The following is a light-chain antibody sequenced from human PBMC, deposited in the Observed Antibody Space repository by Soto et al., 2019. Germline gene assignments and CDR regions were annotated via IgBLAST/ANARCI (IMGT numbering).Light chain of an antibody. J-gene: IGKJ1*01. CDR1: QSISSG. V-gene: IGKV1-5*03. CDR3: QQYNTYWT. Sequence: DIQMTQSPSTLSASVGDRVTITCRASQSISSGLAGYQQKPGKAPKLLIYKASSLERGVPSRFSGGGSETEFTLTISSLQPDDFATYYCQQYNTYWTFGQGTKVEIK. CDR2: KAS.